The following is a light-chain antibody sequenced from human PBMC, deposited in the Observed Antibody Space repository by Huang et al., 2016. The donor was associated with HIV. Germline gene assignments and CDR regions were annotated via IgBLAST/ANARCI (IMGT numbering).Light chain of an antibody. J-gene: IGKJ4*01. CDR3: QQSYSTLT. V-gene: IGKV1-39*01. CDR2: AAS. Sequence: DIQMTQSPSSLSASVGDRVTITCRASQSISSYLNWYQQKPVNAPTLLIYAASSLQSGVPSRFSGSGSGTDFTLTISSLQPEDFATYYCQQSYSTLTFGGGTKVEIK. CDR1: QSISSY.